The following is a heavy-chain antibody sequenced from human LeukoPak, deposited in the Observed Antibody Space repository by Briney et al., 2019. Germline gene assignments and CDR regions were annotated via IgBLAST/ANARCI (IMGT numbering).Heavy chain of an antibody. CDR2: ISGSGGST. V-gene: IGHV3-23*01. CDR3: ARERYDILTGYSLDY. D-gene: IGHD3-9*01. J-gene: IGHJ4*02. CDR1: GFTFSSYA. Sequence: GGSLRLSCAASGFTFSSYAMSWVRQAPGKGLEWVSAISGSGGSTYYADSVKGRFTISRDNAKNSLYLQMNSLRAEDTAVYYCARERYDILTGYSLDYWGQGTLVTVSS.